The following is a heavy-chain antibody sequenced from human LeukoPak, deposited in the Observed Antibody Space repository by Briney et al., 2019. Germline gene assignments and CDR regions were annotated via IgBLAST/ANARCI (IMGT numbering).Heavy chain of an antibody. CDR3: ARYYYDSSGYSYFDY. CDR1: GGSISSYY. V-gene: IGHV4-59*08. J-gene: IGHJ4*02. Sequence: SETLSLTCTVSGGSISSYYWSWIRQPPGKGLEWIGYIYYSGSTNYNPSLKSRVTISVDTSKNQFSLKLSSVTAADTAVYYCARYYYDSSGYSYFDYWGQGTLVTVSS. CDR2: IYYSGST. D-gene: IGHD3-22*01.